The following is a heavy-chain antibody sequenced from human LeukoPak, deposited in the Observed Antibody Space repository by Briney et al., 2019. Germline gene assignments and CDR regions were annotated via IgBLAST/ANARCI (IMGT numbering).Heavy chain of an antibody. CDR3: ARRGGSGRSFDY. CDR2: IYSSGST. D-gene: IGHD3-10*01. V-gene: IGHV4-39*01. Sequence: PSETLSLTCTVSGGSISSSSYYWGWIRQPPGKGLEWIGSIYSSGSTYYNPSLKSRVTISVDTSKNQFSLNLSSVPASDTAVYHCARRGGSGRSFDYWGQGILVTVSS. CDR1: GGSISSSSYY. J-gene: IGHJ4*02.